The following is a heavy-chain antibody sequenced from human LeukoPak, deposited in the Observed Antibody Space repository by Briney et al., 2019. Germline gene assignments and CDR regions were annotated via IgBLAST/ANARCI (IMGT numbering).Heavy chain of an antibody. Sequence: GGSLRLSCAASGFTFSSFSMTWVRQAPGKGLEWVSSITASRGPIYNTDSVKGRFTISRDNSNNTLYLQMNSLRAEDTAVYYCTKDPNGDYVGAFDPWGQGTLVTVSS. CDR2: ITASRGPI. CDR3: TKDPNGDYVGAFDP. CDR1: GFTFSSFS. D-gene: IGHD4-17*01. V-gene: IGHV3-23*01. J-gene: IGHJ5*02.